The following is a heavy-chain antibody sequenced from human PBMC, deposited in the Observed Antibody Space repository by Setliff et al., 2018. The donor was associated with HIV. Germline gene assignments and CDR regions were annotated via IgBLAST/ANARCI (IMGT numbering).Heavy chain of an antibody. CDR2: IFHTGST. J-gene: IGHJ6*03. CDR3: ATRTDYYYYYYMDV. Sequence: SETLSLTCAVSGYSASSGYFWGWIRQPPGKGLEWIGSIFHTGSTYYNPSLKSRVTISVDTSKNQFSLRLTSVTAADTAVYYCATRTDYYYYYYMDVWGKGTTVTVSS. V-gene: IGHV4-38-2*01. CDR1: GYSASSGYF.